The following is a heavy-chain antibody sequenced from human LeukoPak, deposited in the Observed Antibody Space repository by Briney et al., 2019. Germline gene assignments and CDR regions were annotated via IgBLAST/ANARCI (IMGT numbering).Heavy chain of an antibody. V-gene: IGHV4-34*01. CDR2: INHSGST. CDR3: ARGHAVLPIRYFDWLSPFDY. Sequence: SETLSLTCAVYGGSFSGYYWSWIRQPPGKGLEWIGEINHSGSTNYNPSLKSRVTISVDTSKNQFSLKLSSVTAADTAVYYCARGHAVLPIRYFDWLSPFDYWGQGTLVTVSS. CDR1: GGSFSGYY. J-gene: IGHJ4*02. D-gene: IGHD3-9*01.